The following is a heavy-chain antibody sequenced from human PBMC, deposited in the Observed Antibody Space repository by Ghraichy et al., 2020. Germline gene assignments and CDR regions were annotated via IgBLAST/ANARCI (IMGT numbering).Heavy chain of an antibody. Sequence: GGSLRLSCAASGFIFSSYNMHWVRQAPGKGLEWVAIIWYDGSNKYYVDSVKGRFTISRDNSKNTVYLQMNSLRAEDTAFYYCARDKTLEWEAHSSMDVWGKGTTVIVSS. J-gene: IGHJ6*03. CDR1: GFIFSSYN. CDR2: IWYDGSNK. V-gene: IGHV3-33*01. D-gene: IGHD3-3*01. CDR3: ARDKTLEWEAHSSMDV.